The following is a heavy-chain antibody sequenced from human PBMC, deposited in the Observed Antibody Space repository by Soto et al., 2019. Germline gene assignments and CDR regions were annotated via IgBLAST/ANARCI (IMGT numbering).Heavy chain of an antibody. J-gene: IGHJ4*02. CDR1: GGTFSSYA. V-gene: IGHV1-69*13. CDR3: ARGLYRRTWYSAFDY. Sequence: SVKVSCKASGGTFSSYAISWVRQAPGQGLEWMGGIIPIFGTANYAQKFQGRVTIAADESTSTAYMELSSLRSEDTAVYYCARGLYRRTWYSAFDYWGQGTLVTVSS. CDR2: IIPIFGTA. D-gene: IGHD6-13*01.